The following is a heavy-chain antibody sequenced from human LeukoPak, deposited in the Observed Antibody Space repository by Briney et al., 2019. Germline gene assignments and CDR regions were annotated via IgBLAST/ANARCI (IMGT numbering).Heavy chain of an antibody. CDR3: ARRYSSSWYAGDYFHYGMDV. J-gene: IGHJ6*02. Sequence: ASVKVSCKPSGYTFTSYDINWVRQATGQGLEWMGWMNPISGNTGYAQKFQGRVTMTRNTSISTAYMELSSLRSEDTAVYYCARRYSSSWYAGDYFHYGMDVWGQGTTVTVSS. D-gene: IGHD6-13*01. CDR2: MNPISGNT. CDR1: GYTFTSYD. V-gene: IGHV1-8*01.